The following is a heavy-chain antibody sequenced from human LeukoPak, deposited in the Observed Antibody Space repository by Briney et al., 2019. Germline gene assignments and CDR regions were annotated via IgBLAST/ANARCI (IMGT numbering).Heavy chain of an antibody. J-gene: IGHJ4*02. CDR1: GGSISSSSYY. V-gene: IGHV4-61*05. CDR3: ARGQDDFWSGYFFDY. Sequence: PSETLSLTCTVSGGSISSSSYYWGWIRQPPGKGLEWIGYIHYSGSTNYNPSLKSRVTISVDTSKNQFSLKLSSVTAADTAVYYCARGQDDFWSGYFFDYWGQGTLVTVSS. D-gene: IGHD3-3*01. CDR2: IHYSGST.